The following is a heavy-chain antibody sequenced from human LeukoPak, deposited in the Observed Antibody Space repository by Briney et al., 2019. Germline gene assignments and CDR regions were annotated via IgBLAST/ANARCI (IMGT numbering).Heavy chain of an antibody. Sequence: GGSLRLSCAASGFTFSSYAMSWVRQAPGKGLEWVSAISGSGGSTYYADSVKGRFTISRDNSKNTLYLQMNSLRAEDTAVYYCAKELLDYRQWPEAFDISGQGTMVTVSS. D-gene: IGHD6-19*01. CDR1: GFTFSSYA. CDR3: AKELLDYRQWPEAFDI. J-gene: IGHJ3*02. CDR2: ISGSGGST. V-gene: IGHV3-23*01.